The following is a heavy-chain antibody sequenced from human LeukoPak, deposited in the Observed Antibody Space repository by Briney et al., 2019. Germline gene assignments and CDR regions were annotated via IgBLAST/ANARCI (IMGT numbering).Heavy chain of an antibody. CDR3: AREAVMPVAPVKIGTSDRPLYEYYGLDV. V-gene: IGHV3-53*01. CDR1: GFTVSSNY. Sequence: PGGSLRLSCEASGFTVSSNYMNWVRQAPGKGLEWVSVIYGDDETNYADSVKGRFTISRDNSKNTLYLQMNSLRADDTAVYYCAREAVMPVAPVKIGTSDRPLYEYYGLDVWGQGTTVIVS. D-gene: IGHD1/OR15-1a*01. CDR2: IYGDDET. J-gene: IGHJ6*02.